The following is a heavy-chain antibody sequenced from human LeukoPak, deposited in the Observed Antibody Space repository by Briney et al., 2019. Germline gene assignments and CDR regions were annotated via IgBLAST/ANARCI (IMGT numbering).Heavy chain of an antibody. D-gene: IGHD6-13*01. Sequence: ASVKVSCKASGYTFTGYDINWVRQATGQGLEWMGWMNPNSGNTGYAQKFQGRVTMTRNTSISTAYMELSSLRSEDTAVYYCARRAAGGNWFDPWGQGTLVTVSS. CDR2: MNPNSGNT. CDR1: GYTFTGYD. CDR3: ARRAAGGNWFDP. V-gene: IGHV1-8*01. J-gene: IGHJ5*02.